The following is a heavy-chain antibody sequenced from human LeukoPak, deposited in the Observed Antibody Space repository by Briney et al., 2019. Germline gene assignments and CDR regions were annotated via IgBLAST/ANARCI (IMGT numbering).Heavy chain of an antibody. D-gene: IGHD5-24*01. V-gene: IGHV3-7*03. J-gene: IGHJ4*02. CDR3: AMSVEMPPIPSFDY. CDR1: GFMFSSNW. CDR2: IKEDGTET. Sequence: QTGGSLRLSCAASGFMFSSNWMSWVRLAPGEGLEWVANIKEDGTETYYVDSVKGRFTISRDNAKNSLYLQMNSLRVEDTAVYYCAMSVEMPPIPSFDYWGQGTLVTVPS.